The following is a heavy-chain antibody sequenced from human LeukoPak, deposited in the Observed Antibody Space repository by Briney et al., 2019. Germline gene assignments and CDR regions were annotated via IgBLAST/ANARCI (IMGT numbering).Heavy chain of an antibody. D-gene: IGHD6-19*01. CDR2: MNPNSGNT. CDR1: GYTFTSYD. CDR3: ARDLKRGYSSGRYSWGTGSSNDY. Sequence: GASVKVSCKASGYTFTSYDINWVRQATGQGLEWMGWMNPNSGNTGYAQKFQGRVTMTRNTSISTAYMELSSLRSEDTAVYYCARDLKRGYSSGRYSWGTGSSNDYWGQGTLVTVFS. J-gene: IGHJ4*02. V-gene: IGHV1-8*01.